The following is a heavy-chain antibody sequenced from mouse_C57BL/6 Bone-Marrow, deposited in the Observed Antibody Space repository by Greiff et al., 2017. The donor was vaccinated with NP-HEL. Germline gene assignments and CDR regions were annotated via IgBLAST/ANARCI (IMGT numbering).Heavy chain of an antibody. D-gene: IGHD1-1*01. V-gene: IGHV1-72*01. J-gene: IGHJ1*03. CDR1: GYTFTSYW. CDR3: ARYYYGSRGWYFDV. Sequence: VQLQQPGADLVKPWASVKLSCKASGYTFTSYWMHWVKQRPGRGLEWIGRIDPNSGGTKFNEKFKTKATLTVDKPSSTAYMQLSDLTSEGSAVYYCARYYYGSRGWYFDVWGTGTTVTVSS. CDR2: IDPNSGGT.